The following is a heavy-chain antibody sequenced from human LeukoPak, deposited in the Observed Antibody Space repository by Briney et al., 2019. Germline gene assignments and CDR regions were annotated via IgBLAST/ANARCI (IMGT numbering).Heavy chain of an antibody. CDR3: ARLYRWLVEDDAFDI. CDR1: GYTFTGYY. CDR2: INPNSGGT. Sequence: ASVKVSCKASGYTFTGYYMHWVRQAPGQGLEWMGWINPNSGGTNYAQKFQGRVTMTRDTSISTAYMELSRLRSDDTAVYYCARLYRWLVEDDAFDIWGQGTMVTVSS. D-gene: IGHD6-19*01. J-gene: IGHJ3*02. V-gene: IGHV1-2*02.